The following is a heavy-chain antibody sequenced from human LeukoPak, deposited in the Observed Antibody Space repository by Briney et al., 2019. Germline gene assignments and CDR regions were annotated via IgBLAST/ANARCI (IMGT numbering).Heavy chain of an antibody. Sequence: ASVKVSCKASGYTFTGYDIHWVRHATGQGLEWMGWMNPDSGNAGSARKFQGRVTFTRDTSISIAFMELSSLRSDDTAVYFCSRGRSRTYLLAELDYWGQGALVTVSS. CDR2: MNPDSGNA. J-gene: IGHJ4*02. D-gene: IGHD2-15*01. V-gene: IGHV1-8*01. CDR3: SRGRSRTYLLAELDY. CDR1: GYTFTGYD.